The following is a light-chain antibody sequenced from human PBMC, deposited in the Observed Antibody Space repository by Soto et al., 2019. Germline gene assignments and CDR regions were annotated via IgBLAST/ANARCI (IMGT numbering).Light chain of an antibody. CDR3: QQYEYLWT. CDR2: YAS. V-gene: IGKV1-5*01. CDR1: RNVNTL. J-gene: IGKJ1*01. Sequence: DIQMTQSPSTLSASVGDKVTITCRASRNVNTLLAWYQQKPGKAPNLLIYYASTLESGVPSRFSGSGSGKEFPLTISSLQPDDFANYFCQQYEYLWTFGQGTTVEIK.